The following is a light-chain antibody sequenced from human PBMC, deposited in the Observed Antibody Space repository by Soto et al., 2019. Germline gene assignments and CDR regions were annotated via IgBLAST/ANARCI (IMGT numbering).Light chain of an antibody. CDR2: GAS. V-gene: IGKV3-20*01. Sequence: EIVLTQSPGTLSLSPGERATLSCRASQSVSSSYLAWYQQKPGQAPRQLIYGASSRATGIPDRFSDSGSGTDFTLTITRLEPEEFAVHYCQHYRTSFGGGTRVQI. CDR1: QSVSSSY. CDR3: QHYRTS. J-gene: IGKJ4*01.